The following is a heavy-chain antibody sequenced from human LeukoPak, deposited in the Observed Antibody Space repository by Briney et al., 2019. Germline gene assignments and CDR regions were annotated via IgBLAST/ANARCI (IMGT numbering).Heavy chain of an antibody. D-gene: IGHD1-26*01. V-gene: IGHV3-21*01. Sequence: GGSLRLSCAASGFSFSAYAMSWVRQAPGKGLEWVSSISSSSSYIYYADSVKGRFTISRDNAKNSLYLQMNSLRAEDTAVYYCARDMYSGSYLYYFDYWGQGTLVTVSS. CDR2: ISSSSSYI. J-gene: IGHJ4*02. CDR3: ARDMYSGSYLYYFDY. CDR1: GFSFSAYA.